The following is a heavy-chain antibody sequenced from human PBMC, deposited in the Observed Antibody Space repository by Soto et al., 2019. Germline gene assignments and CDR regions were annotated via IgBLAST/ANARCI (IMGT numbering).Heavy chain of an antibody. D-gene: IGHD3-3*01. V-gene: IGHV4-31*03. CDR3: ARIITIFGVVPQDWFDP. CDR2: IYYSGST. CDR1: GGSISSGGYY. Sequence: SETLSLTCTVSGGSISSGGYYWSWIRQHPGKGLEWIGYIYYSGSTYYNPALKSRVTISVDTSKNQFSLKLSSVTAADTAVYYCARIITIFGVVPQDWFDPWGQGTLVTVSS. J-gene: IGHJ5*02.